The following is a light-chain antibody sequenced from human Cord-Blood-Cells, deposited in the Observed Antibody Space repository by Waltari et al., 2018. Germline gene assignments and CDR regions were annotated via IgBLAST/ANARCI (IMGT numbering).Light chain of an antibody. CDR3: QQYNNWRT. J-gene: IGKJ4*01. Sequence: EIVMTQSPATLSVSPGERATLSCRASQSVSSNLAWYQQNPGQAPRLLIYGASTRATDIPARFSGSGSGTEFTLTISSLQSEYFAVYYCQQYNNWRTFGGGTKVEIK. CDR2: GAS. CDR1: QSVSSN. V-gene: IGKV3-15*01.